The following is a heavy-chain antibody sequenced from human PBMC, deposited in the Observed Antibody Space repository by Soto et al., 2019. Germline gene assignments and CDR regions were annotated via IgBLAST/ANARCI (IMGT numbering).Heavy chain of an antibody. Sequence: SETLSLTCNVSGDSFNSYYWSWIRQSPGKGLEWIGHIFYSGSTKYNPSLSSRITMSVDTSKKQFSMKLSSVTAADTAVYYCARVNDFWSGYYWFDYWGQGTLVTVSS. J-gene: IGHJ4*02. CDR3: ARVNDFWSGYYWFDY. D-gene: IGHD3-3*01. CDR2: IFYSGST. V-gene: IGHV4-59*01. CDR1: GDSFNSYY.